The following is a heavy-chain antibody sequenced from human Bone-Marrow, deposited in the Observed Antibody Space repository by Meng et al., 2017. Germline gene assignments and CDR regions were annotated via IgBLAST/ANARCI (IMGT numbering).Heavy chain of an antibody. V-gene: IGHV4-34*01. J-gene: IGHJ5*02. CDR3: ARGYTGGAYNWFDP. CDR1: GGSFSGYY. Sequence: SETLSLTCAVYGGSFSGYYWSWIRQPPGKGLEWIGEINHSGSTNYNPSLKSRVTISVDTSKNQFSLKRSSVTAADTAVYYCARGYTGGAYNWFDPWGQGTQVTVSS. D-gene: IGHD3-16*01. CDR2: INHSGST.